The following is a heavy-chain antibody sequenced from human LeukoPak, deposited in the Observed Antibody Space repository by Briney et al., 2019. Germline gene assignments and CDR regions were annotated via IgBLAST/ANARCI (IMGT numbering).Heavy chain of an antibody. CDR1: GFTVSSNY. CDR2: IYSGGST. Sequence: GGSLRLSCAASGFTVSSNYMSWVRQAPGKGLEWVSVIYSGGSTYYAESVKGRFTISRDNSKNTLYLQMNSLRAEDTAVYYCARANSGGYFDYWGQGTLVTVSS. J-gene: IGHJ4*02. D-gene: IGHD1-1*01. CDR3: ARANSGGYFDY. V-gene: IGHV3-53*01.